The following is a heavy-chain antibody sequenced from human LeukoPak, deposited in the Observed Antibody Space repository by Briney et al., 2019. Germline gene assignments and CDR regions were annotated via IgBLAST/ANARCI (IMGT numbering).Heavy chain of an antibody. CDR1: GVSISSSSNY. V-gene: IGHV4-39*01. D-gene: IGHD5-18*01. CDR3: ARLGVGYNFGYPYYYYMDV. Sequence: SETLSLTCTVSGVSISSSSNYWGWIRQPPGKGLEWIAHIYYSGSTYYNSSLKSRVTISVDTSKNQFSQELRSVTAANTAVYYCARLGVGYNFGYPYYYYMDVWGKGTTVTVSS. J-gene: IGHJ6*03. CDR2: IYYSGST.